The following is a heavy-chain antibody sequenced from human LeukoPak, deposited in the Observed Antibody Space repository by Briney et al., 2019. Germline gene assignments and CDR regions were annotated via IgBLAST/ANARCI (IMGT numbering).Heavy chain of an antibody. J-gene: IGHJ4*02. V-gene: IGHV4-39*07. CDR1: GGSISSSSYY. CDR2: IYYSGST. CDR3: ARESYGSRSYYGY. D-gene: IGHD3-10*01. Sequence: PSETLSLTCTVSGGSISSSSYYWGWIRQPPGKGLEWIGSIYYSGSTYYNPSLKSRVTISVDTSKNQFSLKLSSVTAADTAVYYCARESYGSRSYYGYWGQGTLVTVSS.